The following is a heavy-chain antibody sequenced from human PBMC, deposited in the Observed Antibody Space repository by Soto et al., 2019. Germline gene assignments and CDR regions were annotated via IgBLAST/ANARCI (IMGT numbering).Heavy chain of an antibody. V-gene: IGHV1-69*01. CDR1: GGTFSSYA. J-gene: IGHJ4*02. Sequence: QVQLVQSGAEVKKPGSSVKVSCKASGGTFSSYAISWVRQAPGQGLEWMGGIIPIFGTANYAQKFQGRVTITADESTSTAYMELSSLRSEDTAVYYCARDTIVATIRTGGYYFDYGGQGTLVTVS. D-gene: IGHD5-12*01. CDR2: IIPIFGTA. CDR3: ARDTIVATIRTGGYYFDY.